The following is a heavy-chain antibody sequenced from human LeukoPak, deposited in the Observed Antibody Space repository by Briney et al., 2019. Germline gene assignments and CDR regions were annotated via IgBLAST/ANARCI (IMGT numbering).Heavy chain of an antibody. J-gene: IGHJ4*02. CDR3: ARGDYDILTGYSSSYYFDY. Sequence: PSETLSLTCTVSGGSISSYYWSWIRQPPGKGLEWIGYIYYSGSTNYNPSLKSRVTISVDTSKNQFSLKLSSVTAADTAVYYGARGDYDILTGYSSSYYFDYWGQGTLVTVSS. D-gene: IGHD3-9*01. CDR1: GGSISSYY. CDR2: IYYSGST. V-gene: IGHV4-59*01.